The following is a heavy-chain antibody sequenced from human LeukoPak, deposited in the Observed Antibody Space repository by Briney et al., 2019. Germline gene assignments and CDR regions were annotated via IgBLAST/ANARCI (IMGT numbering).Heavy chain of an antibody. CDR2: INAGNGNT. D-gene: IGHD2-2*01. CDR3: ARVDQDIVVGPAFDP. CDR1: GYTFTSYA. J-gene: IGHJ5*02. V-gene: IGHV1-3*01. Sequence: ASVKVSCKASGYTFTSYAMHWVRQAPGQRLEWMGWINAGNGNTKYSQKFQGRVTITRDTSASTAYMELSSLRSEDTAVYYCARVDQDIVVGPAFDPWGQGTLVTVSS.